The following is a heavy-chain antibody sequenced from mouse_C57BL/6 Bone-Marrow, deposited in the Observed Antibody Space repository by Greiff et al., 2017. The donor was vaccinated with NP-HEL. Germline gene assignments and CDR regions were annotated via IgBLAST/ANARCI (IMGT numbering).Heavy chain of an antibody. Sequence: VQLQQSGAELVRPGASVKLSCTASGFNIKDYYMHWVKQRPEQGLEWIGRIDPEDGDTEYAPKFQGKATMTADTSSNTAYLQLSSLTSEDTAVYYCTLYDYGSRGFAYWGQGTLVTVSA. V-gene: IGHV14-1*01. CDR3: TLYDYGSRGFAY. CDR1: GFNIKDYY. D-gene: IGHD1-1*01. CDR2: IDPEDGDT. J-gene: IGHJ3*01.